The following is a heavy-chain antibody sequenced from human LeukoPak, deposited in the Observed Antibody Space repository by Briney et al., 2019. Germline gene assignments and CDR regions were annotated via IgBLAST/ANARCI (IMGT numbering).Heavy chain of an antibody. CDR2: ISSGGGNT. J-gene: IGHJ4*02. D-gene: IGHD3-22*01. Sequence: GGSLRLSCATSGFTFASYAMSWVRQAPGKGLEWLSGISSGGGNTYYADSVRGRLTISRDNSKNTLYLQMHSLRADDTAVYFCAKDSRLIITYFDSWGQGTLVTVSS. CDR3: AKDSRLIITYFDS. V-gene: IGHV3-23*01. CDR1: GFTFASYA.